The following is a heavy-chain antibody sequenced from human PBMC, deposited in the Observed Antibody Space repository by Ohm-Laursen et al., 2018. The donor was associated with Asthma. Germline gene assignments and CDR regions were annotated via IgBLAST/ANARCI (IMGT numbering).Heavy chain of an antibody. V-gene: IGHV3-48*02. CDR2: ISSSSDTV. CDR3: ASPDSSRWSFTLDY. Sequence: SLRLSCSASGFSFENYNMNWVRQAPGKGLEWISYISSSSDTVYYADSVKGRFTVSRDNAKNSLYLQMTSLRDEDTAVYYCASPDSSRWSFTLDYWGQGSLVTASS. CDR1: GFSFENYN. D-gene: IGHD6-13*01. J-gene: IGHJ4*02.